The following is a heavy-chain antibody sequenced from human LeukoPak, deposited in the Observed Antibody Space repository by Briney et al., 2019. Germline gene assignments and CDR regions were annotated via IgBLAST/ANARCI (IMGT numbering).Heavy chain of an antibody. CDR2: VDGDGTGT. Sequence: PGGSLRLSCAASGFIFNNYWMHWVRQVPGKGLEWLSRVDGDGTGTSYADSVKGRFTISRDNAKNTLNLQMNSLRAEDTAVYYCARVGIPDYYDSSGYLDYWDQGTLVTVSS. CDR3: ARVGIPDYYDSSGYLDY. D-gene: IGHD3-22*01. CDR1: GFIFNNYW. V-gene: IGHV3-74*01. J-gene: IGHJ4*02.